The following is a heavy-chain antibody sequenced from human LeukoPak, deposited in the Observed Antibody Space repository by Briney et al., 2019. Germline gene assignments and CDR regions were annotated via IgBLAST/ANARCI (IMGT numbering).Heavy chain of an antibody. CDR1: GFTFSSYA. CDR2: ISGSGGST. CDR3: AKTSNKYYYDSSGYYFGYFDY. Sequence: GESLRLSCAASGFTFSSYAMSWVRQAPGKGLEWVSAISGSGGSTYYADSVKGRFTISRDNSKNTLYLQMNSLRAEDTAVYYCAKTSNKYYYDSSGYYFGYFDYWGQGTLVTVSS. D-gene: IGHD3-22*01. V-gene: IGHV3-23*01. J-gene: IGHJ4*02.